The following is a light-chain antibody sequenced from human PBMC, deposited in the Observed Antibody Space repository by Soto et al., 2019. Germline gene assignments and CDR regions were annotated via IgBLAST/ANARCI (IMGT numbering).Light chain of an antibody. CDR3: QQYNNWPPWT. CDR1: QSVSSD. V-gene: IGKV3-15*01. Sequence: EILMTQSPATLSVSPGDRSTLSCRASQSVSSDLAWYQQKPGQAPRLLIFGASTRATDIPARFSGSGSGTEFTLTISSLQSEDFAVYYCQQYNNWPPWTFGQGTKVDIK. CDR2: GAS. J-gene: IGKJ1*01.